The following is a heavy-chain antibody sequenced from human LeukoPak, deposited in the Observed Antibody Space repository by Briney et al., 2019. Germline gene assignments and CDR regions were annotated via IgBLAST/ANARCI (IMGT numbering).Heavy chain of an antibody. V-gene: IGHV1-2*02. Sequence: ASVKVSCKASGYTCTGYYKHWVRQAPGQGLGWMGRINPNSGGTNYAQKFQGRVTMTRDTSISTAYMELSRLRSDDTAVYYCARGKQQLAKYFQHWGQGTLVTVSS. CDR2: INPNSGGT. J-gene: IGHJ1*01. CDR1: GYTCTGYY. CDR3: ARGKQQLAKYFQH. D-gene: IGHD6-13*01.